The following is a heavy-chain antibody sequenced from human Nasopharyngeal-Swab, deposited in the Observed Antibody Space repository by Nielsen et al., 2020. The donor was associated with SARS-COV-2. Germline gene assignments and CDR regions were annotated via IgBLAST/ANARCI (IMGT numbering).Heavy chain of an antibody. CDR3: ARGLTTVTTLEYFDL. CDR1: GGSISSGGYY. CDR2: IYYSGST. J-gene: IGHJ2*01. D-gene: IGHD4-17*01. Sequence: SETLSLTCTVSGGSISSGGYYWSWIRQHPGKGLEWIGYIYYSGSTYYNPSLKSRVTISVDTSKNQFSLKLSSVTAADTAVYYCARGLTTVTTLEYFDLWGRGTLVTVPS. V-gene: IGHV4-31*03.